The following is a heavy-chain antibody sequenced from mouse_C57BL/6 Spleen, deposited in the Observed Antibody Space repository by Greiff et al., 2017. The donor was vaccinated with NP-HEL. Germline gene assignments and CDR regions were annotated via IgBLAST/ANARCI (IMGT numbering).Heavy chain of an antibody. CDR3: ARSDDYWYFDV. CDR2: IDPNSGGT. CDR1: GYTFTSYW. Sequence: QVQLQQPGAELVKPGASVKLSCKASGYTFTSYWMHWVKQRPGRGLEWIGRIDPNSGGTKYNEKIKSKATLTVDKPSSTAYMQLRSLTSEDSAVYYCARSDDYWYFDVWGTGTTVTVSS. J-gene: IGHJ1*03. D-gene: IGHD2-3*01. V-gene: IGHV1-72*01.